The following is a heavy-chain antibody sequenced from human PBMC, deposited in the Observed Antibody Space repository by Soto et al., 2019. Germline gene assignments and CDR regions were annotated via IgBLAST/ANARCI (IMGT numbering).Heavy chain of an antibody. J-gene: IGHJ6*03. D-gene: IGHD3-10*01. CDR2: MNPNSGNT. CDR3: ARGVGGGSGSYYMGYYYYYMDV. CDR1: GYTFTSYD. V-gene: IGHV1-8*01. Sequence: ASVKVSCKASGYTFTSYDINWVRQATGQGLEWMGWMNPNSGNTGYAQKFQGRVTMTRNTSISTAYMELSSLRSEDTAVYYCARGVGGGSGSYYMGYYYYYMDVWGKGTTVTSP.